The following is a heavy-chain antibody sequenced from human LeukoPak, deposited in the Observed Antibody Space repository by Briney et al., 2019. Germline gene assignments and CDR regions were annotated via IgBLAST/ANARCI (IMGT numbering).Heavy chain of an antibody. J-gene: IGHJ4*02. D-gene: IGHD3-9*01. Sequence: PSETLSLTCTVSGGSISSYYWNWIRQPAGKGLEWIGRIYTSGSTNYNPSLKSRVSMSVDTSKNQFSLKLSSVTAADTAVYYCAREGYDILTGYYPFDYWGQGTLVTVSS. CDR1: GGSISSYY. CDR2: IYTSGST. V-gene: IGHV4-4*07. CDR3: AREGYDILTGYYPFDY.